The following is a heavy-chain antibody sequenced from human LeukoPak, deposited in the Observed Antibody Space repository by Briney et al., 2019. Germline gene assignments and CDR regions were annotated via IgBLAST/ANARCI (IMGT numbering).Heavy chain of an antibody. D-gene: IGHD3-16*01. CDR3: ARDIGNYDYVSAY. CDR2: IYHSGST. J-gene: IGHJ4*02. CDR1: GGSISSGGYY. V-gene: IGHV4-30-2*01. Sequence: PSETLSLTCTVSGGSISSGGYYWSWIRQPPGKGLEWIGYIYHSGSTYYNPSLKSRVTISVDRSKNQFSLKLSSVTAADTAVYYCARDIGNYDYVSAYWGQGTLVTVSS.